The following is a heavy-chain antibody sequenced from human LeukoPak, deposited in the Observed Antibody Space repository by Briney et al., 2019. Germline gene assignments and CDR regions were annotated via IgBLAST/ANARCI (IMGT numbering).Heavy chain of an antibody. V-gene: IGHV3-66*02. D-gene: IGHD5-12*01. CDR2: IYSGGST. CDR1: GFTVSSNY. CDR3: ASGYSGSRKYFDY. Sequence: PGGSLRLSYAASGFTVSSNYMSWVRQAPGKGLEWVSVIYSGGSTYYADSVKGRFTISRDNSKNTLYLQMNSLRAEDTAVYYCASGYSGSRKYFDYWGQGTLVTVSS. J-gene: IGHJ4*02.